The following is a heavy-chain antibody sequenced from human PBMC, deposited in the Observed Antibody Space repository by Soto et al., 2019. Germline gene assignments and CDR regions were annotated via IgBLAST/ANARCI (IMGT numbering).Heavy chain of an antibody. Sequence: SETLSLTCVVSGGSLSYYFWSWIRQPPGMALEWIGEINHLGSINYNPSLKSRVTMSVDTSKNQFSLTLNSVTAADTATYYCARGGISHWAYFYYMDVWDRGTTVTVSS. V-gene: IGHV4-34*01. CDR1: GGSLSYYF. CDR2: INHLGSI. CDR3: ARGGISHWAYFYYMDV. J-gene: IGHJ6*03. D-gene: IGHD2-21*01.